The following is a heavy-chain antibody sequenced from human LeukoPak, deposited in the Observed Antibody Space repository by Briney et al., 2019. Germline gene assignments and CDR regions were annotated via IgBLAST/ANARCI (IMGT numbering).Heavy chain of an antibody. CDR3: AREGVGHYYYYYYMDV. CDR1: GFTFDDYG. Sequence: GGSLRLSCAASGFTFDDYGMNWVRQAPGKGLEWVAYITTSGTNEYYADSVKGRFTISRDNAKNSLYLQMNSLRAEDTAIYYCAREGVGHYYYYYYMDVWGKGTTVTISS. V-gene: IGHV3-48*03. CDR2: ITTSGTNE. D-gene: IGHD2-8*01. J-gene: IGHJ6*03.